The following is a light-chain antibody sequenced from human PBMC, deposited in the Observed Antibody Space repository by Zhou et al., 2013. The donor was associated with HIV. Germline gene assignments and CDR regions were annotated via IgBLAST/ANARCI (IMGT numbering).Light chain of an antibody. J-gene: IGKJ5*01. CDR1: QDIRTY. V-gene: IGKV1-39*01. CDR2: RAS. Sequence: IRITQSPSSLSASAGDRVTISCRATQDIRTYLAWYQHKPGKAPKLLIFRASSVQSGVPSRFSGSGSGTDFTLIISSLQPEDFATYYCQQSYIPPPTFGQGTRLEIK. CDR3: QQSYIPPPT.